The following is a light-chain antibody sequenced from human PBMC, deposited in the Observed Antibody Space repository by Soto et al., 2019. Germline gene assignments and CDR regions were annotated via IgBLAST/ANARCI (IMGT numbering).Light chain of an antibody. CDR1: QSVSSSY. Sequence: EIVLTQSPGTLSLSPGERATLSCRASQSVSSSYLAWYQQKPGQAPRLLIYGASSRATGIPDRFSGSGSGTDFTFTISRLEPEDCAVYYCQQYGSSPPITFGQGTRLEIK. CDR2: GAS. J-gene: IGKJ5*01. CDR3: QQYGSSPPIT. V-gene: IGKV3-20*01.